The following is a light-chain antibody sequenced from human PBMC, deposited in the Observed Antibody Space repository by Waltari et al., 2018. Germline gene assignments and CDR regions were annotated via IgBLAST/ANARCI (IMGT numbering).Light chain of an antibody. CDR1: NIGSKN. V-gene: IGLV3-21*04. CDR2: YDS. Sequence: SNVLIQAPSMSVAPGKTARITCGGSNIGSKNVHWYQHKPGQAPVMVIYYDSDRPSGIPERVSGSNSGNTATLTISRVEAGDEADYYCQVWDSVSDHPWIFGGGTRLTVL. J-gene: IGLJ2*01. CDR3: QVWDSVSDHPWI.